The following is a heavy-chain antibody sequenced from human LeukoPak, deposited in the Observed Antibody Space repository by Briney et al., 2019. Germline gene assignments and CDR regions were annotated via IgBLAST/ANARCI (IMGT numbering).Heavy chain of an antibody. V-gene: IGHV3-33*01. J-gene: IGHJ6*02. CDR2: IWYDGSNK. D-gene: IGHD3-10*01. Sequence: GGSLRLSCAASGFTFSSYGMRWVRQAPGKGLEWVAVIWYDGSNKYYADSVKGRFTISRDNSKNTLYLQMNSLRAEDTAVYYCARDRGWFGEFSLRQYYYGMDVWGQGTTVTVSS. CDR3: ARDRGWFGEFSLRQYYYGMDV. CDR1: GFTFSSYG.